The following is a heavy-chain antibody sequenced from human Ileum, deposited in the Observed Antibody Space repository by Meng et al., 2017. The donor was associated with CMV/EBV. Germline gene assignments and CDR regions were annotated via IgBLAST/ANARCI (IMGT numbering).Heavy chain of an antibody. J-gene: IGHJ4*02. CDR2: VRTKIDGGTV. Sequence: GSLRLSCTTSGLSFSNAWMSWVRQAPGKGLEWGGLVRTKIDGGTVDYAAPVKGRFTISRDDSKNMLYLHMNNLKTEDTAVYYCATDRIIFGDGLDYWGQGTLVTVYS. CDR1: GLSFSNAW. V-gene: IGHV3-15*01. CDR3: ATDRIIFGDGLDY. D-gene: IGHD3-3*01.